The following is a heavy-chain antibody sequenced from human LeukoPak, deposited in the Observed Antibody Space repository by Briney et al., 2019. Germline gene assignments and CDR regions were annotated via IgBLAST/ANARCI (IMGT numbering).Heavy chain of an antibody. Sequence: SQTLSLTCTVSGGSISSGSYYWSWIRQPAGKGLEWIGRIYTSGSTNYNPSLKSRVTISVDTSKNQFSLKLSSVTAADTAVYYCAMYSNYFDYWGQGTLATVSS. CDR3: AMYSNYFDY. CDR1: GGSISSGSYY. CDR2: IYTSGST. D-gene: IGHD4-11*01. V-gene: IGHV4-61*02. J-gene: IGHJ4*02.